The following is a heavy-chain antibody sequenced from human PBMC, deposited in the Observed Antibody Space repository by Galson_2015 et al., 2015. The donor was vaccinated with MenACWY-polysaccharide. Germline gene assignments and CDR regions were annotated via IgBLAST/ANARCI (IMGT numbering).Heavy chain of an antibody. CDR3: AGLVDRAIEY. CDR2: ISSSGTTI. V-gene: IGHV3-11*01. J-gene: IGHJ4*02. CDR1: GFTFSDYY. D-gene: IGHD5-18*01. Sequence: SLRLSCAVSGFTFSDYYMSWIRQVPGKGLEWASYISSSGTTIYYADSVKGRFTISRDNARKSLYLQMNSLRVEDTAVYYCAGLVDRAIEYRGQGILVTVSS.